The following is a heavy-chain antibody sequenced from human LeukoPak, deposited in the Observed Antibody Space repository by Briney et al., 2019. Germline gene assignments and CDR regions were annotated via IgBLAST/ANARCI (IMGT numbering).Heavy chain of an antibody. CDR1: GFTFSSYS. D-gene: IGHD6-19*01. J-gene: IGHJ4*02. Sequence: GGSLRLSCAASGFTFSSYSLNWVRQAPGKGLEWVSVIYSGGDTYYGDSVKGRFTISRDNSKNMIYLEMTSLKAEDTAVYYCAKERNLEIAVAGTIFDYWGQGTLVTVSS. CDR2: IYSGGDT. V-gene: IGHV3-66*01. CDR3: AKERNLEIAVAGTIFDY.